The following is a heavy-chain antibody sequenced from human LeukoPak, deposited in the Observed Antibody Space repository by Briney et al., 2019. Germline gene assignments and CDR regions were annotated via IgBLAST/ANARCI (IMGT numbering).Heavy chain of an antibody. J-gene: IGHJ4*02. CDR1: GGSFSGYY. CDR2: INHSGST. CDR3: ARFWGAAGTKFDY. D-gene: IGHD6-13*01. Sequence: SETLSLTCAVYGGSFSGYYWSWIRQPPGKGLEWIGEINHSGSTNCNPSLKSRVTISVDTSKNQFSLKLSSVTAADTAVYYCARFWGAAGTKFDYWGQGTLVTVSS. V-gene: IGHV4-34*01.